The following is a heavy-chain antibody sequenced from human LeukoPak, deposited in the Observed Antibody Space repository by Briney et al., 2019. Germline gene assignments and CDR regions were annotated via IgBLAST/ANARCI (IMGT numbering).Heavy chain of an antibody. CDR3: ARDLVGAVDFDY. CDR2: INPKSGGT. Sequence: GASVKVSCKASGYSFNDYYIYWVRQAPGQGLEWMGGINPKSGGTKYAQNFQGRVTMTRDTSISTAHMELSRLRSDDTAVYYCARDLVGAVDFDYWGQGTLVTVSS. CDR1: GYSFNDYY. V-gene: IGHV1-2*02. D-gene: IGHD1-26*01. J-gene: IGHJ4*02.